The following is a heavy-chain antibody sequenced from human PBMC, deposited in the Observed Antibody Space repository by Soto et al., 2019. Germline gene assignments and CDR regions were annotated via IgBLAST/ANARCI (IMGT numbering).Heavy chain of an antibody. CDR2: ISGGGGST. J-gene: IGHJ4*02. Sequence: GGSLRLSCAASGFTFSNYAMSWVRQAPGKGLEWVSAISGGGGSTYYADSVKGRFTISRDNSKNTLYLQMNSLRAEDTAVYYCEKGGYGGKFAYWGQGTLVTVSS. D-gene: IGHD6-25*01. V-gene: IGHV3-23*01. CDR1: GFTFSNYA. CDR3: EKGGYGGKFAY.